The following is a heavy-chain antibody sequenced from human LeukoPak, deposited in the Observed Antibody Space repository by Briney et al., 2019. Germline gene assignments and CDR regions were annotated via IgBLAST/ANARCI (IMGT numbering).Heavy chain of an antibody. Sequence: SVKVSCKASGGTFTTDAFIWVRQAPGQGLEWMGGIIPIFGTANYAQKFQGRVTITTDESTSTAYMELSSLRSEDTAVYYCARLGCSSTSCYTGDYYYYMDVWGKGTTVTVSS. D-gene: IGHD2-2*02. CDR1: GGTFTTDA. CDR3: ARLGCSSTSCYTGDYYYYMDV. CDR2: IIPIFGTA. J-gene: IGHJ6*03. V-gene: IGHV1-69*05.